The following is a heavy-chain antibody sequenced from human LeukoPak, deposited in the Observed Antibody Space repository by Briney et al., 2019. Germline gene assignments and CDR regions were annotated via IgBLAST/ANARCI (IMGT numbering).Heavy chain of an antibody. V-gene: IGHV4-39*01. CDR2: VYFSGGT. CDR3: ARQVSSLSLARGATVVPNWFDP. D-gene: IGHD1-26*01. CDR1: GGSLSSRSYY. J-gene: IGHJ5*02. Sequence: SETLSLTCTVSGGSLSSRSYYWGWIRQPPGKGLEWIGSVYFSGGTFYDPSLKSRVIISADTSRDQFSLILGSVTAADTAIYFCARQVSSLSLARGATVVPNWFDPWGQGTLVTVSS.